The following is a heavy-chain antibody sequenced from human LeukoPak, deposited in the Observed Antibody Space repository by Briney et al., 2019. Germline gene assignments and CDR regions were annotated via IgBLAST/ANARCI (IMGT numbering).Heavy chain of an antibody. CDR2: TYYRSKWYN. D-gene: IGHD1-1*01. Sequence: SQSLSLTCAISGDSVSSNIASWNWIRQSPSRGLEWLGRTYYRSKWYNDYAVSVKSRITINPDTSKNQFSLQLNSVTPEDTAVYYCARVYNWNPAGAFDIWGQGTVVTVSS. V-gene: IGHV6-1*01. J-gene: IGHJ3*02. CDR3: ARVYNWNPAGAFDI. CDR1: GDSVSSNIAS.